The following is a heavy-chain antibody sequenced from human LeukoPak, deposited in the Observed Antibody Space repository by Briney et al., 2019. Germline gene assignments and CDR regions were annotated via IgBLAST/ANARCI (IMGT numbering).Heavy chain of an antibody. CDR1: GFIFSSHG. V-gene: IGHV3-30*18. Sequence: GRSLRLSCAASGFIFSSHGIHWVRQAPGKGLEWVAAISYDGSNKYYADSVKGRFSISRDNSKNTLYLQMNSLRAEDTAAYYCAKTGGNTPTDYYFDYWGQGTLVTVSS. CDR2: ISYDGSNK. CDR3: AKTGGNTPTDYYFDY. J-gene: IGHJ4*02. D-gene: IGHD4-23*01.